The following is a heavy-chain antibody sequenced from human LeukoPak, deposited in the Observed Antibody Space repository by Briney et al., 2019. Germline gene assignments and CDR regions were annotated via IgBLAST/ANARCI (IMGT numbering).Heavy chain of an antibody. V-gene: IGHV1-46*01. CDR2: INPSGGST. CDR3: ARDQFPEDTAMVTYYYYYGMDV. Sequence: WASVKVSCKASGYTFTSYYIEWVRHAPGQGLEWMGIINPSGGSTSYAQKFQGRVTMTRDTSTSTAYMELSSPRSEDTAVYYCARDQFPEDTAMVTYYYYYGMDVWGQGTTVTVSS. D-gene: IGHD5-18*01. CDR1: GYTFTSYY. J-gene: IGHJ6*02.